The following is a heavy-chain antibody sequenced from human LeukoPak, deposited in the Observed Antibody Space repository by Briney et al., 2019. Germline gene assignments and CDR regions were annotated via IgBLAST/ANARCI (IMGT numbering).Heavy chain of an antibody. Sequence: GGSLRLSCAASGFTFSSYAMSWVRQAQGKGLEWVSTISGRGTNTYYANSVKGRFTISRDNSKNTLYLQMNSLRAEDTAVYYCAKGVSSSSPFDYWGQGTLVTVSS. V-gene: IGHV3-23*01. CDR1: GFTFSSYA. CDR2: ISGRGTNT. D-gene: IGHD6-6*01. J-gene: IGHJ4*02. CDR3: AKGVSSSSPFDY.